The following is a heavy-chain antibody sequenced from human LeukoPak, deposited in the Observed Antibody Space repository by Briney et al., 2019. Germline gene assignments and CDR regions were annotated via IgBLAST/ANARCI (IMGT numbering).Heavy chain of an antibody. V-gene: IGHV4-4*02. J-gene: IGHJ4*02. CDR3: ASRPQGSRVAEAGTTTTLFDY. D-gene: IGHD6-19*01. CDR2: INHSGFT. Sequence: PSETLSLTCAVSGGSISSSNWWSWVRQPPGKGLEWIGEINHSGFTNYNPSLKSRVTISIDTSKNQFSLTLSSVTAADAAVYYCASRPQGSRVAEAGTTTTLFDYWGQGTLVSVSS. CDR1: GGSISSSNW.